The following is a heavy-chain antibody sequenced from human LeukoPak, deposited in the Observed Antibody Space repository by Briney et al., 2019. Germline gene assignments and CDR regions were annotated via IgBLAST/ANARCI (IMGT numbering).Heavy chain of an antibody. CDR2: ISYDVGKK. CDR1: GFTFSSYG. D-gene: IGHD3-22*01. V-gene: IGHV3-30*03. J-gene: IGHJ6*03. Sequence: GGSPRLSCAASGFTFSSYGMHWVRQGPGKGQEWVAVISYDVGKKYYADSVKGRFTISRDNSKNTMYLQMGSVRAEDMAVYYCARDTKTYYYDSSGYYYYYMDVWGKGTTVTISS. CDR3: ARDTKTYYYDSSGYYYYYMDV.